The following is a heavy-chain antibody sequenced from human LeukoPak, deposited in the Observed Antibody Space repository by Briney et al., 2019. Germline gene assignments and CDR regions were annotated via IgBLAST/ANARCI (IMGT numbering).Heavy chain of an antibody. V-gene: IGHV1-8*01. CDR1: GYTFTIYE. J-gene: IGHJ5*02. Sequence: ASLKGSCKASGYTFTIYEFNCVRQAPGQGLEWLGYISPDTGNTGYAQKFQGRVTMTRDTSISTTYMELSSLTSEATAVYYCARGPRFDPWGQGTLVTVSS. CDR3: ARGPRFDP. CDR2: ISPDTGNT.